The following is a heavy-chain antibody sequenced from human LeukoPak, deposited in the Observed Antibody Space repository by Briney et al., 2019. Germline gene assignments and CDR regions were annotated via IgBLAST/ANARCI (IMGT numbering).Heavy chain of an antibody. CDR2: ISGSGGST. J-gene: IGHJ4*02. CDR1: GFTFSSYG. V-gene: IGHV3-23*01. D-gene: IGHD3-22*01. Sequence: GGSLRLSCAASGFTFSSYGMSWVRQAPGKGLEWVSAISGSGGSTYYADSVKGRFTISRDNAKNSLYLQMNSLRAEDTAVYYCARASSYYDQTYFFDYWGQGTLVTVSS. CDR3: ARASSYYDQTYFFDY.